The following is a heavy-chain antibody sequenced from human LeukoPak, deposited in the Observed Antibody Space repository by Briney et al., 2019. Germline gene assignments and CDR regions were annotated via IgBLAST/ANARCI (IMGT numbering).Heavy chain of an antibody. CDR1: GYTFSNCW. Sequence: GESLKISCKGSGYTFSNCWIGWVRQMPGKGLEWMGIIYPGDSDTTYSPSFQGQVTISADKTISTAYLQWSSLKASDTAMYYCARRGYSYGYWFDPWGQGTLVTVSS. J-gene: IGHJ5*02. D-gene: IGHD5-18*01. CDR3: ARRGYSYGYWFDP. V-gene: IGHV5-51*01. CDR2: IYPGDSDT.